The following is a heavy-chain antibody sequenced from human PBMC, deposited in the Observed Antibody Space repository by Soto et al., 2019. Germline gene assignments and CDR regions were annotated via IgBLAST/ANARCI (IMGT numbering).Heavy chain of an antibody. CDR3: ARVLSGEKTHYDFWSGSHNWFDP. CDR1: GDSVSSNSAA. CDR2: TYYRSKWYN. J-gene: IGHJ5*02. V-gene: IGHV6-1*01. D-gene: IGHD3-3*01. Sequence: PSQTLSLTCAISGDSVSSNSAAWNWIRQSPSRGLEWLGRTYYRSKWYNDYAVSVKSRITINPDTSKNQFSLQLNSVTPEDTAVYYCARVLSGEKTHYDFWSGSHNWFDPWGQGTLVTVSS.